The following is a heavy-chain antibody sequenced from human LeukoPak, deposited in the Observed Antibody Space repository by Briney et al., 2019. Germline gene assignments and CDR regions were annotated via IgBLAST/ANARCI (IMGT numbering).Heavy chain of an antibody. CDR1: GGSISSGNYY. CDR3: ARQSLLIAATGYYFDY. D-gene: IGHD6-13*01. Sequence: SETLSLTCTVSGGSISSGNYYWNWIRRHPGKGLEWIGYIYYSGSTSYNPSLKSRVTMSVDTSKNQFSLKLSSVTAADTAVYYCARQSLLIAATGYYFDYWGQGTLVTVSS. V-gene: IGHV4-31*03. J-gene: IGHJ4*02. CDR2: IYYSGST.